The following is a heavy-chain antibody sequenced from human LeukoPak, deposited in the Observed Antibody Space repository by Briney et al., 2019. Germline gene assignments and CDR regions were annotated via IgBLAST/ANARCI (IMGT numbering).Heavy chain of an antibody. CDR1: GGSIRSSSYY. CDR2: IYYSGST. CDR3: ARVTGYVMEDYFDY. D-gene: IGHD6-13*01. V-gene: IGHV4-39*07. J-gene: IGHJ4*02. Sequence: SETLSLTCSVSGGSIRSSSYYWGWIRQPPGKGLEWIGSIYYSGSTYYNPSLKSRVTISIDTSKNQFSLKLSSVTAADTAVYYCARVTGYVMEDYFDYWGQGTLVTVSS.